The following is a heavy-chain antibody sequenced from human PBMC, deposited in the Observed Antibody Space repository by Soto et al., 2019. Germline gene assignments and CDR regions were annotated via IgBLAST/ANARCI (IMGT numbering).Heavy chain of an antibody. J-gene: IGHJ3*02. V-gene: IGHV3-21*01. CDR3: ARDRGIAAAGAFDI. CDR2: ISSSSSYI. D-gene: IGHD6-13*01. CDR1: GFTFSSYS. Sequence: GESLKIYCAASGFTFSSYSMNWVRQAQGKGLEWVSSISSSSSYIYYADSVKGRFTISRDNAKNSLYLQMNSLRAEDTAVYFCARDRGIAAAGAFDIWGQGTMVTVSS.